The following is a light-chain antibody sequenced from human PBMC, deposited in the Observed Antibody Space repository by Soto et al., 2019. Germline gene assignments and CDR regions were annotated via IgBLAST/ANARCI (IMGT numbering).Light chain of an antibody. CDR1: QSVHSSH. J-gene: IGKJ2*03. V-gene: IGKV3-20*01. CDR2: GAS. Sequence: EIVLTQSPGTLSLSPGKRATLSCWASQSVHSSHLTWYQQRPGQPPRLLIYGASTRATGIPDRFSGSGSGTDFTVTIRRLEPEDFGVYYCKQYGSSPYSFGQGTKVDI. CDR3: KQYGSSPYS.